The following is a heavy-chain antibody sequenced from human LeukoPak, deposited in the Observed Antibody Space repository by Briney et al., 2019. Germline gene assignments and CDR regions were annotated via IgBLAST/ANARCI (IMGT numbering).Heavy chain of an antibody. J-gene: IGHJ5*02. CDR1: GFTFSSSW. CDR2: INQDGGEI. Sequence: GGSLRLSCAASGFTFSSSWMTWVRQAPGKGLEWVASINQDGGEIHYVDSVKGRFTISRDNAKNSLFLQMNSLTAEDTAVHYCVRAHHPGGWFDPWGQGTLVTVSS. D-gene: IGHD3-10*01. V-gene: IGHV3-7*04. CDR3: VRAHHPGGWFDP.